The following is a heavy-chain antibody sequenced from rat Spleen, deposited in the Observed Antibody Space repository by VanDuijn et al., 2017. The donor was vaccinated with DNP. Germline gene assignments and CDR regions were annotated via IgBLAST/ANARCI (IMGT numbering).Heavy chain of an antibody. Sequence: EVQLVESGGGLVQPGNSLKLSCVASGFRFNNYWMTWIRQVPGKGLEWFATITSSGSDTYYPDSVKGRFTISRDNARNTLYLQMDSLRSEDTATYYCARDQRLQWDYFDYWGQGVMVTVSS. D-gene: IGHD1-1*01. CDR2: ITSSGSDT. V-gene: IGHV5-31*01. CDR3: ARDQRLQWDYFDY. J-gene: IGHJ2*01. CDR1: GFRFNNYW.